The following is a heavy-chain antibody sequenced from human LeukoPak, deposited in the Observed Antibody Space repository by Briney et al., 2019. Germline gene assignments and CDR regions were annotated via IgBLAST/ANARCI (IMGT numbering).Heavy chain of an antibody. CDR1: GGSISSYY. J-gene: IGHJ4*02. CDR2: IYYSGST. CDR3: ARAYCSGGSCYFDY. Sequence: PSETLSPTCTVSGGSISSYYWSWIRQPPGKGLEWIGYIYYSGSTNYNPSLKSRVTISVDTSKNQFSLKLSSVTAADTAVYYCARAYCSGGSCYFDYWGQGTLVTVSS. D-gene: IGHD2-15*01. V-gene: IGHV4-59*01.